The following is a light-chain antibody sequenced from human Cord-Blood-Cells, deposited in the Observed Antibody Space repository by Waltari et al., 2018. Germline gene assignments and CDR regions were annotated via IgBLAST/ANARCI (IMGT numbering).Light chain of an antibody. Sequence: DIQMTQSPSSLSASVGDRVTITCQASQDIINYLNWYQQKPGKAPKLLIYDAFNLETGVPSRFSGSGSGKDCTFDISSLQPEDIATYDCQQYDNLAITFGQGTRLEIK. CDR2: DAF. V-gene: IGKV1-33*01. CDR3: QQYDNLAIT. CDR1: QDIINY. J-gene: IGKJ5*01.